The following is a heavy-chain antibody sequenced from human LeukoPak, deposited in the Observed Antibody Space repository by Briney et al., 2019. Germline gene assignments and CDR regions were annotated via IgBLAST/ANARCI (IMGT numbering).Heavy chain of an antibody. CDR1: GFTFTNYR. Sequence: GGSLRLSCAASGFTFTNYRVGWVRQAPGRGLEWVANIKQDGSVKYYVDSVKGRFTISRDNAENSLYLQMNSLRVEDTAVYYCTSYGSGSSSHDYWGQGTLVTVSS. D-gene: IGHD3-10*01. V-gene: IGHV3-7*01. CDR2: IKQDGSVK. CDR3: TSYGSGSSSHDY. J-gene: IGHJ4*02.